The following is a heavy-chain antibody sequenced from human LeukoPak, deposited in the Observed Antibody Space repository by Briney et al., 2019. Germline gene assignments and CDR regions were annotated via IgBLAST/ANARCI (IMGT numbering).Heavy chain of an antibody. CDR1: GFTFSNAW. Sequence: PGGSLRLSCAASGFTFSNAWMSWVRQAPGKGLEWVGRIKSKTDGGTTDYAAPVKGRFTISRDDSKNTLYLQMNSLKTEDTGVYYCTTRDGYEQPFDYWGQGTLVTVSS. CDR2: IKSKTDGGTT. D-gene: IGHD5-24*01. J-gene: IGHJ4*02. V-gene: IGHV3-15*01. CDR3: TTRDGYEQPFDY.